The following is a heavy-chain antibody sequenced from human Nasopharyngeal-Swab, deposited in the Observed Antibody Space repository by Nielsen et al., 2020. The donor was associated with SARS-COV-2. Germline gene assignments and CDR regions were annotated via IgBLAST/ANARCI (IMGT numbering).Heavy chain of an antibody. V-gene: IGHV3-74*01. CDR1: GFSFSTSW. CDR3: ARDLGGFGGY. CDR2: IKTDGRRT. D-gene: IGHD4-23*01. Sequence: GESLKLSCAASGFSFSTSWMHWVRQVPGEGLVWVSRIKTDGRRTNYAESVKGRFTISRDNVKNMLYLQMNNLRPEDTAVYYCARDLGGFGGYWGQGTLATVSS. J-gene: IGHJ4*02.